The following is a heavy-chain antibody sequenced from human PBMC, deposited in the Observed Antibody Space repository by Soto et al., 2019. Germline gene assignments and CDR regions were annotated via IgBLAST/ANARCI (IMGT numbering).Heavy chain of an antibody. CDR3: AKDQWRPYYGDYLDLDY. J-gene: IGHJ4*02. CDR2: ISGSGGST. Sequence: GGSLRLSCAASGFTFSSYAMSWVRQAPGKGLEWVSAISGSGGSTYYADSVKGRFTISRDNSKNTLYLQMNSLRAEDTAVYYCAKDQWRPYYGDYLDLDYWGQGTLVTVSS. CDR1: GFTFSSYA. D-gene: IGHD4-17*01. V-gene: IGHV3-23*01.